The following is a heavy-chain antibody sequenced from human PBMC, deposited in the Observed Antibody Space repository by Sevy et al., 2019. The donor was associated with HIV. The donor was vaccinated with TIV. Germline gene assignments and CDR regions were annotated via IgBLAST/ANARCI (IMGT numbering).Heavy chain of an antibody. D-gene: IGHD2-8*01. CDR2: LSFGCGEI. V-gene: IGHV3-23*01. Sequence: GGSLRLPCAASGFTFSKYSMSWVRQPPGKGLEWVSTLSFGCGEINYADSVKGRFTISRDNSKNSLYLQMNNLRAEDTAVYYCAREGCTKPHDYWGQGTLVTVSS. CDR3: AREGCTKPHDY. J-gene: IGHJ4*02. CDR1: GFTFSKYS.